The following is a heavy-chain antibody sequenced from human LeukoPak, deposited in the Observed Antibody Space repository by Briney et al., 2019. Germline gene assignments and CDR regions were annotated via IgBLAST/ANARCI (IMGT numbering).Heavy chain of an antibody. D-gene: IGHD2-2*01. CDR1: GSTISSYG. J-gene: IGHJ4*02. V-gene: IGHV3-30*18. Sequence: GGSLRLSCAAAGSTISSYGMHWVRQAPGKGLEWVAVISYDGRNKYYADSVKGRFAISRDNSKSMLYLQMNSLRAEDTAVYYCAKGYCSSTNCYAGASMFDYWGQGTLVTVSS. CDR2: ISYDGRNK. CDR3: AKGYCSSTNCYAGASMFDY.